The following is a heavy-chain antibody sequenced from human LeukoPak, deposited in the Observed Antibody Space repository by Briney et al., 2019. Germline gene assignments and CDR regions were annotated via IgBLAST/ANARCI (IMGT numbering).Heavy chain of an antibody. CDR2: INPNSGGT. CDR3: ARKTSRLGSGGWFDP. V-gene: IGHV1-2*02. J-gene: IGHJ5*02. CDR1: GYTFTGYY. Sequence: ASVKVSCKASGYTFTGYYMHWVRQSPGQGLEWMGWINPNSGGTNYAQKFQGRVTMTRDTSISTAYMELSRLRSDDTAVYYCARKTSRLGSGGWFDPWGQGTLVTVSS. D-gene: IGHD6-19*01.